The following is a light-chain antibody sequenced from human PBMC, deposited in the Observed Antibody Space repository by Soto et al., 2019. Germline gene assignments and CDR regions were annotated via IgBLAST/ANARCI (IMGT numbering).Light chain of an antibody. J-gene: IGLJ1*01. V-gene: IGLV2-23*01. CDR1: SSDVGSYNL. Sequence: QSVLTQSASVSGSPGQSITISCTETSSDVGSYNLVSWYQQHPGKAPKLIIYEDSKRPSGVSNRFSGSKSGNTASLTISGLQAEDEADYYCCSYAGSGTYVFGTGTKVTVL. CDR3: CSYAGSGTYV. CDR2: EDS.